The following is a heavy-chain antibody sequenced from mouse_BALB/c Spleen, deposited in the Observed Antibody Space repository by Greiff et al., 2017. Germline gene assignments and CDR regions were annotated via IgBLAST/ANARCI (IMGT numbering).Heavy chain of an antibody. D-gene: IGHD2-1*01. J-gene: IGHJ4*01. CDR1: GYTFTSYY. Sequence: QVQLQQSGPELVKPGASVRISCKASGYTFTSYYLHWVKQRPGQGLEWIGWIYPGNVNTKYNEKFKGKATLTADKSSSTAYMQLSSLTSEDSAVYFCAREGNYYAMDYWGQGTSVTVSS. V-gene: IGHV1S56*01. CDR3: AREGNYYAMDY. CDR2: IYPGNVNT.